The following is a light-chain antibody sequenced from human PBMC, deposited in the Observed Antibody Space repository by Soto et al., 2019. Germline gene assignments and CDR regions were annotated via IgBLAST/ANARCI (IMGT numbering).Light chain of an antibody. CDR2: DVS. J-gene: IGLJ2*01. Sequence: QSALTQPASVSGSPGQSITISCTGTSSDVGGYDHVSWYQQHPGKAPKLIIYDVSNRPSGVSSRFSCSKSGTTASLSISGLQAEDEADYYCCSYTGTYTLAVFGGGTKLTVL. V-gene: IGLV2-14*03. CDR3: CSYTGTYTLAV. CDR1: SSDVGGYDH.